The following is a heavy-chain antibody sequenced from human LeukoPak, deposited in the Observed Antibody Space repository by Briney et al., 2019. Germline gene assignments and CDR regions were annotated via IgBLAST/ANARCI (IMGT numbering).Heavy chain of an antibody. V-gene: IGHV3-49*03. J-gene: IGHJ5*02. Sequence: GGSLSLSCAASGFTFGDYAMSWFRQAPGKGLEWVGFIRSKAYGGTTEYAASVKGRFTISRDDSKSIAYLQMNSLKTEDTAVYYCTRETDYYDSSGYYTNWFDPWGQGTLVTVSS. CDR1: GFTFGDYA. CDR2: IRSKAYGGTT. CDR3: TRETDYYDSSGYYTNWFDP. D-gene: IGHD3-22*01.